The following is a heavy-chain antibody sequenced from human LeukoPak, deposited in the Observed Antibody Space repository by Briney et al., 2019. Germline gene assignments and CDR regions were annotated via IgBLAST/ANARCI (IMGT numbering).Heavy chain of an antibody. CDR3: ARDSDYGDYLYDAFDI. D-gene: IGHD4-17*01. J-gene: IGHJ3*02. CDR2: ISGSGGST. Sequence: GGSLRLSCAASGFTLSSYGMSWVRPAPGKGLEWVSAISGSGGSTYYADSVRGRFTISRDNAKNSLYLQMNSLRAEDTAVYYCARDSDYGDYLYDAFDIWGQGTMVTVSS. CDR1: GFTLSSYG. V-gene: IGHV3-23*01.